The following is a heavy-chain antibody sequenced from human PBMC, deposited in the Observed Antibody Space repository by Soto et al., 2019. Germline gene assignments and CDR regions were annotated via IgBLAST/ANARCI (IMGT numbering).Heavy chain of an antibody. V-gene: IGHV1-69*06. CDR3: ARDAHSWFQAYYYYGMDV. J-gene: IGHJ6*02. CDR2: IIPIFGTA. D-gene: IGHD6-13*01. Sequence: QVQLVQSGAEVKKPGSSVKVSCKASGGTFSSYAISWVRQAPGQGLEWMGGIIPIFGTANYAQKFQGRVTITADKSTSTAFMELSSMRSEDTAVYYCARDAHSWFQAYYYYGMDVWGQGTTDTVSS. CDR1: GGTFSSYA.